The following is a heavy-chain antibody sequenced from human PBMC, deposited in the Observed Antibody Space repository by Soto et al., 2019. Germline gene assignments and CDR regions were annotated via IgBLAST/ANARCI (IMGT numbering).Heavy chain of an antibody. V-gene: IGHV3-48*03. Sequence: EVQLVESGGGLVQPGGSLRLSCAASGFTFSSYEMNWVRQAPGKGLEWVSYISSSGSTIYYADSVKGRFTISRDNAKNSRYLQMNSLRAEDTAVYYCARGGERNPHNWFDPWGQGTLVTVSS. D-gene: IGHD1-1*01. J-gene: IGHJ5*02. CDR3: ARGGERNPHNWFDP. CDR2: ISSSGSTI. CDR1: GFTFSSYE.